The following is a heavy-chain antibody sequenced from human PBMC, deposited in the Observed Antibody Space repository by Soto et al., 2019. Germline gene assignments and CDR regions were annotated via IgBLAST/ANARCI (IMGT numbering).Heavy chain of an antibody. CDR3: ARIRSTYGDYFDS. CDR1: GDTTSSADLF. J-gene: IGHJ4*02. Sequence: PSETLSLTCTVSGDTTSSADLFWSWLRQPPGEGFEWVGYVYFSGFTQSNPSLKSRLSMSVDTSKNQVSLKLSSVTAADTAVYYCARIRSTYGDYFDSWGQGTLVTVSS. V-gene: IGHV4-30-4*01. CDR2: VYFSGFT. D-gene: IGHD4-17*01.